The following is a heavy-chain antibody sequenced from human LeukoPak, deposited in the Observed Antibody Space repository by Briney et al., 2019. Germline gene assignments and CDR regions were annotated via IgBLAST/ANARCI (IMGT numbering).Heavy chain of an antibody. D-gene: IGHD4-17*01. CDR3: ARGDDYGDSLDY. V-gene: IGHV4-39*01. CDR1: GGSIRSSSYY. J-gene: IGHJ4*02. CDR2: IYYSGST. Sequence: SETLSLTCTVPGGSIRSSSYYWGWIRQPPGKGLEWIGSIYYSGSTYYNPSLKSRVTISVDTSKNQFSLKLSSVTAADTAVYYCARGDDYGDSLDYWGQGTLVTVSS.